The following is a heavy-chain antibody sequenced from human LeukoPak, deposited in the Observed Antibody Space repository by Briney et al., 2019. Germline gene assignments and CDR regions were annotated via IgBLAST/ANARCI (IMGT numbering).Heavy chain of an antibody. CDR1: GFTFSNYV. V-gene: IGHV3-30*03. D-gene: IGHD6-13*01. J-gene: IGHJ4*02. Sequence: GGSLRLSCAASGFTFSNYVMHWVRQAPGEGLEWLGYILFDGRKQYYADSVKGRFTISRDNAKNTVYLQVNGLRAEDTAVYYCARYPDSSSWYYFDYWGQGTLVTVSS. CDR2: ILFDGRKQ. CDR3: ARYPDSSSWYYFDY.